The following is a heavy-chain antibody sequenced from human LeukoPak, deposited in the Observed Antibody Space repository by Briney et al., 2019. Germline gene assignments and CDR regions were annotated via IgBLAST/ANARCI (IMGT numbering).Heavy chain of an antibody. V-gene: IGHV1-69*13. Sequence: ASVKVSCKASGGTFSSYAISWVRQAPGQGLEWMGGITPIFGTANYAQKFQGRVTITADESTSTAYMELSSLRSEDPAVYHCATSTPQVVVVAASLDYWGQGTLVTVSS. D-gene: IGHD2-15*01. CDR2: ITPIFGTA. CDR3: ATSTPQVVVVAASLDY. J-gene: IGHJ4*02. CDR1: GGTFSSYA.